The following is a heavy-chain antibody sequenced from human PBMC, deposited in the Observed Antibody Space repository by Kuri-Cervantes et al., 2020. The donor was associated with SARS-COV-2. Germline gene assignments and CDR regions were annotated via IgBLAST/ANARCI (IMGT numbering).Heavy chain of an antibody. D-gene: IGHD2-15*01. Sequence: SVKVSCKASGYTFTSYGISWLRQAPGQGLEWMGGIIPIFGTANYAQKFQGRVTITADKSTRTAYMELSSLRSEDTAVYYCARKIGGGYCSGGSRWGLDVWGQGTTVTVSS. J-gene: IGHJ6*02. V-gene: IGHV1-69*06. CDR3: ARKIGGGYCSGGSRWGLDV. CDR1: GYTFTSYG. CDR2: IIPIFGTA.